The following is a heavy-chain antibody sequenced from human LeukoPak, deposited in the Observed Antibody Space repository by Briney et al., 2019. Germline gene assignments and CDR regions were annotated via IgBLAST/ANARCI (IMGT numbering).Heavy chain of an antibody. CDR3: ARGLVHDTSGYYSDY. CDR1: GFTFSAFW. V-gene: IGHV3-74*01. Sequence: PGGSLRLSGAASGFTFSAFWMHWVRQAPGKGLVWVSRINSDGSSTTYADPVKGRFTVSRDNAKNTLYLQMDSLRAEDSAVYYCARGLVHDTSGYYSDYWGQGILVTVSS. D-gene: IGHD3-22*01. J-gene: IGHJ4*02. CDR2: INSDGSST.